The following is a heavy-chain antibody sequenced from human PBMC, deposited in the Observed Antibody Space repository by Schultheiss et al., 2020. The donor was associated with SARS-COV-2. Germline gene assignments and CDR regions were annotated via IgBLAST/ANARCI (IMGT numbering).Heavy chain of an antibody. CDR3: ARASAYFYASNAHSYYLDR. D-gene: IGHD3-22*01. Sequence: GGSLRLSCAASGFTFSSYAMHWVRQAPGKGLEWVGRTRNRLYSYTTYYAASVQGRFTISRDDSRNSLSLQMNSLKTEDTAVYFCARASAYFYASNAHSYYLDRWGQGTLVTVSS. V-gene: IGHV3-72*01. CDR1: GFTFSSYA. CDR2: TRNRLYSYTT. J-gene: IGHJ4*02.